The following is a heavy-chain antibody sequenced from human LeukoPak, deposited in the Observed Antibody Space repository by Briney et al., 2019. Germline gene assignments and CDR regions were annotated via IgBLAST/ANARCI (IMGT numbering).Heavy chain of an antibody. CDR3: ARDFSWTGDYYYYGMDV. Sequence: SVKVSFKASGGTFSSYAISWVRQAPGQGLEWMGRIIPILGIANYAQKFQGRVTITADKSTSTAYMELSSLRSEDTAVYYCARDFSWTGDYYYYGMDVWGQGTTVIVSS. J-gene: IGHJ6*02. CDR1: GGTFSSYA. V-gene: IGHV1-69*04. D-gene: IGHD3/OR15-3a*01. CDR2: IIPILGIA.